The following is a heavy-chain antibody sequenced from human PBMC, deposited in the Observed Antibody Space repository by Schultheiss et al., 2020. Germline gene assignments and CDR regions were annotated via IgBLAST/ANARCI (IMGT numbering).Heavy chain of an antibody. D-gene: IGHD4-17*01. V-gene: IGHV3-7*01. CDR2: IKQDGSEK. CDR1: GFTFSSYA. J-gene: IGHJ4*02. Sequence: GGSLRLSCAASGFTFSSYAMSWVRQAPGKGLEWVANIKQDGSEKYYVDSVKGRFTISRDNAKNSLYLQMNSLRAEDTAVYYCARWATVTRRYFDYWGQGTLVTVSS. CDR3: ARWATVTRRYFDY.